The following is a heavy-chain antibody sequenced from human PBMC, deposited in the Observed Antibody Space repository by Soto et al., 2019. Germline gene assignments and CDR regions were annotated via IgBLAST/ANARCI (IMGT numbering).Heavy chain of an antibody. CDR2: ISYAGNNN. Sequence: WGSLRLSCAASGFTFINYAMHFFRHCPCKGLGWVAVISYAGNNNFYADSVKGRFTVSRDNSKNTLYLQMNSLRTEDTAVYYCVRGGAYCGTAACFPAFDFWGPGSLVTVS. CDR3: VRGGAYCGTAACFPAFDF. J-gene: IGHJ4*02. CDR1: GFTFINYA. V-gene: IGHV3-30-3*01. D-gene: IGHD3-10*01.